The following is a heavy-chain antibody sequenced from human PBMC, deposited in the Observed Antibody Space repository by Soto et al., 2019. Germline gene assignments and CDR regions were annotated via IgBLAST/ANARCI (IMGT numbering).Heavy chain of an antibody. D-gene: IGHD7-27*01. CDR1: GFTFSNYW. Sequence: PGGSLRLSCAASGFTFSNYWMSWVRQAPGKGLEWVANIKQDGSQNYYVDSVKGRFTTSRDNAKKSLFLQMNNLRPEDTALYYCVISTGKFYADFDYWGQGTQVTVSS. V-gene: IGHV3-7*03. CDR3: VISTGKFYADFDY. CDR2: IKQDGSQN. J-gene: IGHJ4*02.